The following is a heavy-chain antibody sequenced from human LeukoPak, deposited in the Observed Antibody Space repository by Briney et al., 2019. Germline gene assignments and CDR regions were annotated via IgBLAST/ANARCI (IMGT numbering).Heavy chain of an antibody. D-gene: IGHD3-3*01. CDR2: MNPNSGNT. Sequence: GASVKVSCKASGYTFNNYDINWVRQATGQGLEWMGWMNPNSGNTGYVQKFQGRVTSTRNTTISPAYMELSSLRSEDTAVYYCASGETCQTYDDFWSGYYHNWFDPWGQGTLVTVSS. V-gene: IGHV1-8*03. CDR3: ASGETCQTYDDFWSGYYHNWFDP. CDR1: GYTFNNYD. J-gene: IGHJ5*02.